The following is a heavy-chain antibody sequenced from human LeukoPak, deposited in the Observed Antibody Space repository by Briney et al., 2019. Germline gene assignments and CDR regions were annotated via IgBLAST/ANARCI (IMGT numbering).Heavy chain of an antibody. CDR2: VYDIGST. J-gene: IGHJ4*02. Sequence: ASETLSLTCTVSGGSIGSHYWTWIRQTPGKGLEWIGYVYDIGSTKYNPSLKRRVTISVDTSKNQFSLRLSSVTAADTAVYYCARGGVLKSVDYWGQGTLVTVSS. CDR1: GGSIGSHY. CDR3: ARGGVLKSVDY. D-gene: IGHD3-16*01. V-gene: IGHV4-59*11.